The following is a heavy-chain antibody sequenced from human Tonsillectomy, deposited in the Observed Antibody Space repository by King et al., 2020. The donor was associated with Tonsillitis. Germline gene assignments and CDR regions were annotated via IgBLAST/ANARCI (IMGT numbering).Heavy chain of an antibody. D-gene: IGHD6-6*01. V-gene: IGHV5-51*03. CDR2: IYPGDPDT. Sequence: QLVQSGAEVKKPGESLKISCMGSGYSFSTYWIGWVRQKPGKGLEWMGIIYPGDPDTRYSPSFQGQVTFSVDKSISTAYLQWNSLKASDTAMYYCARRSKFDWYFDLWGRGTLVTVSS. J-gene: IGHJ2*01. CDR1: GYSFSTYW. CDR3: ARRSKFDWYFDL.